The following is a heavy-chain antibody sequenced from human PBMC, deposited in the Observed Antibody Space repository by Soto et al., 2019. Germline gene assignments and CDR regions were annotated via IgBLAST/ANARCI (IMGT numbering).Heavy chain of an antibody. D-gene: IGHD2-15*01. CDR3: ARHGSSASLEV. Sequence: GESLKISCKGSEYKFASFWIAWVRQTPGKGLEWMGNIYPGDSDTTYSPSFQGQVTISADKSVNTAYLEWNSLKTSDTAMYYCARHGSSASLEVWGQGTLVTVSS. CDR1: EYKFASFW. J-gene: IGHJ4*02. V-gene: IGHV5-51*01. CDR2: IYPGDSDT.